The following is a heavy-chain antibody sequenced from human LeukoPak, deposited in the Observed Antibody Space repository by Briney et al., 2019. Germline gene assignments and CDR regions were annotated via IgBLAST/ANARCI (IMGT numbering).Heavy chain of an antibody. J-gene: IGHJ4*02. CDR2: ISWNSGSI. Sequence: PGRSLRLSCVASGFTFDDYAMHWVRQAAGKGQEWVGGISWNSGSIGYADSVKGRFTISRDNAKNSLYLQMNSLRVEDMALYYCAKDMSGYYDSSGFDYWGQGTLVTVPS. CDR3: AKDMSGYYDSSGFDY. V-gene: IGHV3-9*03. CDR1: GFTFDDYA. D-gene: IGHD3-22*01.